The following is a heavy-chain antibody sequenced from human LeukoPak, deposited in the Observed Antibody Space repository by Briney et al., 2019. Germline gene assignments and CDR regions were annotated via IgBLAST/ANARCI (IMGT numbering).Heavy chain of an antibody. CDR1: GLTFSNAW. J-gene: IGHJ4*02. CDR3: TTGGGELRFLEWLFMDY. D-gene: IGHD3-3*01. V-gene: IGHV3-15*01. Sequence: GGSLRLSCVVSGLTFSNAWMSWVRQAPGKGLEWVGHIKSKTDGGTTDYAAPVKGRFTISRDDSKNTLYLQMNSLKTEDTALYYCTTGGGELRFLEWLFMDYWGQGTLVTVSS. CDR2: IKSKTDGGTT.